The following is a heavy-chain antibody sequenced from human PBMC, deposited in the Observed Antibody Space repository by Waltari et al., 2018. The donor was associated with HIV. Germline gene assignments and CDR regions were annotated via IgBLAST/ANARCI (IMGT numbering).Heavy chain of an antibody. CDR3: ARFSSSWRYYYYGMYV. D-gene: IGHD6-13*01. Sequence: QVQLQQWGAGLLKPSETLSLTCAVYGGSFSGYYWSWIRQPPGKGLEWIGEINHSGSTNYNPSLKSRVTISVDTSKNQFSLKLSSVTAADTAVYYCARFSSSWRYYYYGMYVWGQGTKVTVSS. CDR2: INHSGST. CDR1: GGSFSGYY. J-gene: IGHJ6*02. V-gene: IGHV4-34*01.